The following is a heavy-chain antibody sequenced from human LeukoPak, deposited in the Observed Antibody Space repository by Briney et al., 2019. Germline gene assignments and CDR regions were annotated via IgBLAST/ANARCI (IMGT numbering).Heavy chain of an antibody. CDR3: ARVGALTYYYDSSGSNDAFDI. Sequence: GGSLRLSCAASGFTFSSYSMNWVRQAPGKGLEWVSSISTSSSYIHYADSVKGRITISRDNAKNSLYLQMDSLRAEDTAVYYCARVGALTYYYDSSGSNDAFDIWGQGTMVTVSS. CDR1: GFTFSSYS. V-gene: IGHV3-21*01. CDR2: ISTSSSYI. D-gene: IGHD3-22*01. J-gene: IGHJ3*02.